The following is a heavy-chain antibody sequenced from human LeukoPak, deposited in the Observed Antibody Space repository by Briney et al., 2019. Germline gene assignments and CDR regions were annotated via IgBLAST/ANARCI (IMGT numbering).Heavy chain of an antibody. Sequence: GRSLRLSYAASGFTFSSYAMHWVPQAPGKGLEWVAVISYDGSNKYYTDSVKGRFTISRDNSKNTLYLQMNSLRAEDTAVYYCANDLRYFDWLLSEYGMDVWGQGTTVTVSS. V-gene: IGHV3-30-3*02. CDR1: GFTFSSYA. J-gene: IGHJ6*02. CDR3: ANDLRYFDWLLSEYGMDV. CDR2: ISYDGSNK. D-gene: IGHD3-9*01.